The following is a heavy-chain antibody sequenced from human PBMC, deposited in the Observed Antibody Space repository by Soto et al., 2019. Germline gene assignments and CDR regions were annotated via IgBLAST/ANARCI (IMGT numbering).Heavy chain of an antibody. CDR1: GGSITGYY. CDR3: ARASLAEGPEAY. Sequence: SETLSLTCSVSGGSITGYYWNWIRQPPGRGLEWVGHIYGSGSTNYNPSLQSRVTISVDTSKIQFSLSLTSVTAADTAVYYCARASLAEGPEAYWGQGILVTVSS. J-gene: IGHJ4*02. V-gene: IGHV4-59*12. D-gene: IGHD6-19*01. CDR2: IYGSGST.